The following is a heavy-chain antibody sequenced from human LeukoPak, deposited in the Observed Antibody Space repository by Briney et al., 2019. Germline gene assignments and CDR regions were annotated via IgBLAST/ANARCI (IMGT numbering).Heavy chain of an antibody. Sequence: SETLSLTCTVSGGSISSSSYYWGWIRQPPGKGLEWIGSIYYSGSTYYNPSLKSRVTISVDTSKNQFSLKLTSVTAADTAVYYCARDFGGDFDAFDIWGQGSMVTVSS. V-gene: IGHV4-39*07. J-gene: IGHJ3*02. CDR3: ARDFGGDFDAFDI. CDR2: IYYSGST. D-gene: IGHD2-21*02. CDR1: GGSISSSSYY.